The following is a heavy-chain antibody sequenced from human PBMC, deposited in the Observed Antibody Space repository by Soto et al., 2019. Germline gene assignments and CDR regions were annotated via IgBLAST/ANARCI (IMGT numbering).Heavy chain of an antibody. Sequence: QVQLQESGPGLVKPSQTLSLTCTVSGGSISSGGYYWSWIRQHPGKGLEWIGYIYYSGSTYYNPSLKRRVTISGDPSKNQFSLKLSSVTAADTAVYYCAGEGAYCSGGSFFYYYGMDVWGQGTTVTVSS. J-gene: IGHJ6*02. CDR1: GGSISSGGYY. CDR3: AGEGAYCSGGSFFYYYGMDV. V-gene: IGHV4-31*03. CDR2: IYYSGST. D-gene: IGHD2-15*01.